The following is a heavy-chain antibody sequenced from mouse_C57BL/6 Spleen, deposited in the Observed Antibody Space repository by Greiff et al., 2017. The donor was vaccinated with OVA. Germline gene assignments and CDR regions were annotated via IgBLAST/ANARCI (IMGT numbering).Heavy chain of an antibody. CDR1: GYAFSSSW. D-gene: IGHD1-1*01. Sequence: QVQLKQSGPELVKPGASVKISCKASGYAFSSSWMNWVKQRPGKGLEWIGRIYPGDGDTNYNGKFKGKATLTADKSSSTAYMQLSSLTSEDSAVYFCATDYYGPWFAYWGQGTLVTVSA. CDR2: IYPGDGDT. CDR3: ATDYYGPWFAY. V-gene: IGHV1-82*01. J-gene: IGHJ3*01.